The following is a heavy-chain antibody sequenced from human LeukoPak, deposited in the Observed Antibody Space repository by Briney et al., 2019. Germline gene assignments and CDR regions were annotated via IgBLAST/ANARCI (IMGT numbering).Heavy chain of an antibody. CDR2: ISGSGGGT. Sequence: GGSLRLSCAASGFTVSSNYMSWVRQAPGKGLEWVSAISGSGGGTYYADSVKGRFTISRDNSKNTLYLQMNSLRAEDTAVYYCAKVAGPPWPYYFDYWGQGTLVTVSS. J-gene: IGHJ4*02. CDR3: AKVAGPPWPYYFDY. CDR1: GFTVSSNY. V-gene: IGHV3-23*01. D-gene: IGHD6-19*01.